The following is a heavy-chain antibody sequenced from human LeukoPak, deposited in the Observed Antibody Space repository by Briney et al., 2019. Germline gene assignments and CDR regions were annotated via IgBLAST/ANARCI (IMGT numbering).Heavy chain of an antibody. CDR1: YW. CDR3: ARFQTTWGHFDY. D-gene: IGHD1-7*01. CDR2: IYPGDSDT. Sequence: YWSWIRQPPGKGLEWMGIIYPGDSDTRYSPSFQGQVTISADKSISTAYLQWSSLKASDTAMYYCARFQTTWGHFDYWCQGTLVTVSS. J-gene: IGHJ4*02. V-gene: IGHV5-51*01.